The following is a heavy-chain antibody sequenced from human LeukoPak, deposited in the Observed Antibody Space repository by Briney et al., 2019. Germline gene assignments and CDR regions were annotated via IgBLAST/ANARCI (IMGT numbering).Heavy chain of an antibody. CDR2: IIPIFGTA. Sequence: SVKVSCKASGGTFSSYAISWVRQAPGQGLEWMGRIIPIFGTANYAQKSQGRVTITTDKSTSTAYMELSSLRSEDTAVYYCARDHVGRITIWNFDPWGQGTLVTVSS. V-gene: IGHV1-69*05. J-gene: IGHJ5*02. CDR1: GGTFSSYA. D-gene: IGHD3-9*01. CDR3: ARDHVGRITIWNFDP.